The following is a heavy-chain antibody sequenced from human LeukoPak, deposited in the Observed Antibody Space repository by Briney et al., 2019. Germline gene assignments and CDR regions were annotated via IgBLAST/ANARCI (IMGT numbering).Heavy chain of an antibody. J-gene: IGHJ5*02. CDR3: AKSSTSRYSWFDP. CDR2: IIPIFGTA. D-gene: IGHD2-2*01. Sequence: ASVKVSCKASGGTFSSYAISWVRQAPGQGLEWMGGIIPIFGTANYAQKFQGRVTITADESTSTAYMELSSLRSEDMAVYYCAKSSTSRYSWFDPWGQGTLVTVSS. V-gene: IGHV1-69*13. CDR1: GGTFSSYA.